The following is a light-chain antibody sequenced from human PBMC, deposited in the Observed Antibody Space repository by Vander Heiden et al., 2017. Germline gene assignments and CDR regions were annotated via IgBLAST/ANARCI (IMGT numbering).Light chain of an antibody. CDR3: CSYAGSITVV. Sequence: SALTQPASVSGSPGHTTASTCLGASSGVGSYHLVSWYQQLPVKARKLMIYKVSKRPAGVSIRFSGSKSGNTASLTISGLEAEDDADYYCCSYAGSITVVFGGGTKLTV. J-gene: IGLJ2*01. V-gene: IGLV2-23*02. CDR2: KVS. CDR1: SSGVGSYHL.